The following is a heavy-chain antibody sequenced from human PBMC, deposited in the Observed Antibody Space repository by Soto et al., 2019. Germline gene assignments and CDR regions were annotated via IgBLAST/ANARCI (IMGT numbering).Heavy chain of an antibody. CDR1: GGTFSSYT. V-gene: IGHV1-69*02. CDR3: ARVRDDILTGFSMDV. J-gene: IGHJ6*02. Sequence: SVKVSCKASGGTFSSYTISWVRQAPGQGLEWMGRIIPILGIANYAQKFQGRVTITADKSTSTAYMELSSLRSEDTAVYYCARVRDDILTGFSMDVWGQGTTVTV. D-gene: IGHD3-9*01. CDR2: IIPILGIA.